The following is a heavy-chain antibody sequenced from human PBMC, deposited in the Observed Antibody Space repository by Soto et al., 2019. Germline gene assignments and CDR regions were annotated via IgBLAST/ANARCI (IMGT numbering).Heavy chain of an antibody. D-gene: IGHD2-8*01. CDR1: GFTFSHYG. CDR3: TRLSTNAPYDACDI. CDR2: IRSGADNYAT. V-gene: IGHV3-73*01. J-gene: IGHJ3*02. Sequence: GGSLRLSCAASGFTFSHYGMHWVRQAPGKGLEWVGRIRSGADNYATAYTASMKGRFIISRDDSKNTAYLQMNSLKTEVTSVYYCTRLSTNAPYDACDIWGQGTMVTVSS.